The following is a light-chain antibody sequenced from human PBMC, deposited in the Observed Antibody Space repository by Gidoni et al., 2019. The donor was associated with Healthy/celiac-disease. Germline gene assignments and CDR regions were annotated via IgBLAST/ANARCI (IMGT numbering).Light chain of an antibody. CDR1: QSISSW. CDR3: QQDNSYSRT. J-gene: IGKJ1*01. V-gene: IGKV1-5*03. Sequence: DIQMTQSPSPLSASVGDRVTITCRASQSISSWLAWYQQKPGKAPKLLIYKASSLESGVPSRLSGSGSGKEFTITISSLQPDDFATYYCQQDNSYSRTFGQGTKVEIK. CDR2: KAS.